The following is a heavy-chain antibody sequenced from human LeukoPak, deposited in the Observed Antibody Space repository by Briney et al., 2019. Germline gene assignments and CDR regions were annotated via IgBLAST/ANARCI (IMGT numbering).Heavy chain of an antibody. CDR1: GYTFTSYA. V-gene: IGHV1-3*01. CDR3: ARDYKTTGTTWDY. D-gene: IGHD1-1*01. J-gene: IGHJ4*02. Sequence: GASVKVSCKASGYTFTSYAMHWVRQAPGQRLEWMGWINAGNGNTKYSQEFQGRVTITRDTSASTAYMELSSLRSDDTAVYYCARDYKTTGTTWDYWGQGTLVTVSS. CDR2: INAGNGNT.